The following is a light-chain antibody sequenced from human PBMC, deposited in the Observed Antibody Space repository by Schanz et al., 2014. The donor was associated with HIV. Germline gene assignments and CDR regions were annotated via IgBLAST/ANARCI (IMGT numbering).Light chain of an antibody. CDR3: QQYNTWPRT. CDR2: GAS. Sequence: EIVLTQSPGTLSLSPGERATLSCRASQSVSSTYLAWYQQKPGQAPRLLIYGASSRATGIPDRFSGSGSGTVFTLTISRLEPEDFAVYYCQQYNTWPRTFGQGTKVELK. V-gene: IGKV3-20*01. J-gene: IGKJ1*01. CDR1: QSVSSTY.